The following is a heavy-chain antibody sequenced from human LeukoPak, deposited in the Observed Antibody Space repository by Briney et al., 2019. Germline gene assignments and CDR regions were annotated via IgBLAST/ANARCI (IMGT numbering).Heavy chain of an antibody. J-gene: IGHJ5*02. D-gene: IGHD2-2*01. CDR1: GFTFDDYA. V-gene: IGHV3-9*01. CDR2: ISWNSGSI. CDR3: AKGRDKYQLLSKNWFDP. Sequence: GGSLRLSCAASGFTFDDYAVHWARQAPGKGLEWVSGISWNSGSIGYADSVKGRFTISRDNAKNSLYLQMNSLRAEDTALYYCAKGRDKYQLLSKNWFDPWGQGTLVTVSS.